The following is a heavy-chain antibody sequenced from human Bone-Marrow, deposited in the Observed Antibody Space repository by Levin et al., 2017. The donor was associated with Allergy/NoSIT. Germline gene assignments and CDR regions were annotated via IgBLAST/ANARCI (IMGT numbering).Heavy chain of an antibody. CDR3: ARHGGGDMVRGVISVSNWFDP. J-gene: IGHJ5*02. V-gene: IGHV4-39*01. CDR1: GGSISSSSYY. D-gene: IGHD3-10*01. CDR2: IYYSGST. Sequence: SETLSLTCTVSGGSISSSSYYWGWIRQPPGKGLEWIGSIYYSGSTYYNPSLKSRVTISVDTSKNQFSLKLSSVTAADTAVYYCARHGGGDMVRGVISVSNWFDPWGQGTLVTVSS.